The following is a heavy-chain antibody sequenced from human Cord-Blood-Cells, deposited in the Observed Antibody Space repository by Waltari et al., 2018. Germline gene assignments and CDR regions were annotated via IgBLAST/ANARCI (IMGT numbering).Heavy chain of an antibody. CDR3: AAGIAVAVWYFDL. Sequence: QLQLQESGPGLVKPSETLPLTCTVSGGPISSSSYDWGWIRQPPGKGLEWIGSIYYSGSTYYNPSLKSRVTISVDTSKNQFSLKLSSVTSADTAVYYCAAGIAVAVWYFDLWGRGTLVTVSS. V-gene: IGHV4-39*01. CDR1: GGPISSSSYD. J-gene: IGHJ2*01. D-gene: IGHD6-19*01. CDR2: IYYSGST.